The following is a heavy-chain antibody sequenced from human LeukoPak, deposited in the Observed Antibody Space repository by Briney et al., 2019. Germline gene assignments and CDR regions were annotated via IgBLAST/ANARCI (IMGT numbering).Heavy chain of an antibody. CDR3: ARLTGIAVAQK. CDR1: GGSISSSSYY. Sequence: SETLSLTCTVSGGSISSSSYYWGWIRQPPGKGLEWIGSIYYSGSTYYNPSLKSRVTISVDTSKNQFSLTLRSVTAADTAVYYCARLTGIAVAQKWGQGTLVTVSS. V-gene: IGHV4-39*01. J-gene: IGHJ4*02. CDR2: IYYSGST. D-gene: IGHD6-19*01.